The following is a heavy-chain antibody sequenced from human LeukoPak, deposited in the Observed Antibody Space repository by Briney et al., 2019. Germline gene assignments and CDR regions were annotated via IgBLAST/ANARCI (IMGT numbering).Heavy chain of an antibody. CDR1: GGSISSYY. Sequence: PSETLSLTCTVSGGSISSYYWSWIRQPAGKGLEWIGRIYTSGSTNYNPSLKSRVTMSVDTSKNQFSLKLSSVTAADTAVYYCARVDGSSWYSPPDYWGQGTLVTVSS. CDR3: ARVDGSSWYSPPDY. D-gene: IGHD6-13*01. CDR2: IYTSGST. V-gene: IGHV4-4*07. J-gene: IGHJ4*02.